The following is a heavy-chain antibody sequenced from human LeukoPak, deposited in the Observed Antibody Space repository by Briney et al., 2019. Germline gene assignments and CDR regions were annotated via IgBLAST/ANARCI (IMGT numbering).Heavy chain of an antibody. Sequence: TGGSLRLSCAASGFTFSSYGMHWVRQAPGKGLEWVAVIWYDGSNKYYADSVKGRFTISRDNSENTLYLQMNSLRAEDTAVYYCARARRPYYYGMDVWGQGTTVTVSS. V-gene: IGHV3-33*01. CDR2: IWYDGSNK. J-gene: IGHJ6*02. CDR1: GFTFSSYG. CDR3: ARARRPYYYGMDV.